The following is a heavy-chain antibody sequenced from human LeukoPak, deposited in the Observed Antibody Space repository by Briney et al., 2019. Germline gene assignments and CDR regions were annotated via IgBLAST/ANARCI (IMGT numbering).Heavy chain of an antibody. V-gene: IGHV1-69*04. CDR1: GGTFISSA. Sequence: SVKLSCKASGGTFISSAISWVRHAPRQGLEWMGRIVPILGITNYAQKFQGRVTITADKPTTTAYKELSSLRSEDTAVYYCARDDYYGSGSYYMDYYYYGMDVWGQGTTVTVSS. CDR2: IVPILGIT. CDR3: ARDDYYGSGSYYMDYYYYGMDV. D-gene: IGHD3-10*01. J-gene: IGHJ6*02.